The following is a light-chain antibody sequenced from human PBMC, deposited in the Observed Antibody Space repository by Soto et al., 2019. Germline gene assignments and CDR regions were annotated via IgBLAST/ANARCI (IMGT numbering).Light chain of an antibody. V-gene: IGLV1-44*01. Sequence: QPVLTQPPSASGTPGQRVTISCSGSSSNIGSNTVSWYQQFPGTTPKLLIHNNNQRPSGVPDRFSGSKSGTSASLAISGLQSDDEANYYCAAWDDSVDVLVFGGGTKLTVL. CDR3: AAWDDSVDVLV. CDR1: SSNIGSNT. CDR2: NNN. J-gene: IGLJ3*02.